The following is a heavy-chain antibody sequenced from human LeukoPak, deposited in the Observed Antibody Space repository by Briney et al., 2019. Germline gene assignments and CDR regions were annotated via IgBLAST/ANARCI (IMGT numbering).Heavy chain of an antibody. CDR3: ARDDSIAAAGRYMDV. D-gene: IGHD6-13*01. CDR1: GYSISSGYY. Sequence: SETLSLTCVVSGYSISSGYYWSWIRQPAGKGLEWIGRIYTSGSTNYNPSLKSRVTISVDTSKNQFSLKLSSVTAADTAVYYCARDDSIAAAGRYMDVWGKGTTVTVSS. CDR2: IYTSGST. J-gene: IGHJ6*03. V-gene: IGHV4-61*02.